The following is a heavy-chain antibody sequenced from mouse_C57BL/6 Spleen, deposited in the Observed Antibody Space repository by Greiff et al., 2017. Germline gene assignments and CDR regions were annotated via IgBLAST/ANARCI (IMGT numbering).Heavy chain of an antibody. V-gene: IGHV1-55*01. Sequence: QVQLKQPGAELVKPGASVKMSCKASGYTFTSSWITWVKQRPGQGLEWIGDIYPGSGSTNYNAKFKSKATLTVDTSSSTAYKPLSSLTSEDSAVYYCARYDYDWYFDVWGTGTTVTVSS. CDR2: IYPGSGST. CDR1: GYTFTSSW. CDR3: ARYDYDWYFDV. J-gene: IGHJ1*03. D-gene: IGHD2-4*01.